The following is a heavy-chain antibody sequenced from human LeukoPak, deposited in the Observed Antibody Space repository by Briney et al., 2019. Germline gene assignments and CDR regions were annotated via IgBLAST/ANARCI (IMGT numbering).Heavy chain of an antibody. D-gene: IGHD1-14*01. CDR1: GGSMSTYY. J-gene: IGHJ4*02. Sequence: SETLSLTCTVSGGSMSTYYWTWIRQPPGKGLEWIGFIYYTGSTNYNPSLKSRGTISVDTSKNQFSLKLSSVTAADTAVYYCAGMRITTPTVRTLDYWGQGTLVTVSS. CDR2: IYYTGST. CDR3: AGMRITTPTVRTLDY. V-gene: IGHV4-59*01.